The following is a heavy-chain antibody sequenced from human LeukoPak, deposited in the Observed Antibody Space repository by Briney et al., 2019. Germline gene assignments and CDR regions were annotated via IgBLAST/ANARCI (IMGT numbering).Heavy chain of an antibody. D-gene: IGHD6-19*01. J-gene: IGHJ5*02. CDR3: AKDLRGRIAVAGYNWFDP. Sequence: GGSLRLSCAASGFTFSSYAMSWVRQAPGKGLEWVSAISGSGGSTYYADSVKGRFTISGDNSKNTLYLQMNSLRAEDTAVYYCAKDLRGRIAVAGYNWFDPWGQGTLVTVSS. CDR1: GFTFSSYA. V-gene: IGHV3-23*01. CDR2: ISGSGGST.